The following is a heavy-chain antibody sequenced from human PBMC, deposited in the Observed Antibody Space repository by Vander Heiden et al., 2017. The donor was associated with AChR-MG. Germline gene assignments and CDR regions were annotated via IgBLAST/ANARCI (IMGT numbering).Heavy chain of an antibody. J-gene: IGHJ4*02. CDR2: IYYSGST. CDR1: GGSISSSSYY. D-gene: IGHD6-19*01. CDR3: ARRGSSGWYYFDY. V-gene: IGHV4-39*01. Sequence: QLQLQESGPGLVKPSETLSLTCTVPGGSISSSSYYWGWIRQPPGKGLEWIGSIYYSGSTYYNPSLKSRVTISVDTSKNQFSLKLSSVTAADTAVYYCARRGSSGWYYFDYWGQGTLVTVSS.